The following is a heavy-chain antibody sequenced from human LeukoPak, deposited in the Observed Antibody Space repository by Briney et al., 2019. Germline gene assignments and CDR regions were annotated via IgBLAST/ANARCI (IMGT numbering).Heavy chain of an antibody. CDR1: GGSVTSYY. Sequence: PSETLSLTCTVSGGSVTSYYCNWVRQPPGRGLEWIGYIYYSGGTNYNPSLESRVTISLDTAKNQFSLKLRSVTAEGTAVYYCATTGATSPSSASWFNIEYWGQGTLVPVSS. J-gene: IGHJ4*02. CDR3: ATTGATSPSSASWFNIEY. V-gene: IGHV4-59*08. CDR2: IYYSGGT. D-gene: IGHD6-13*01.